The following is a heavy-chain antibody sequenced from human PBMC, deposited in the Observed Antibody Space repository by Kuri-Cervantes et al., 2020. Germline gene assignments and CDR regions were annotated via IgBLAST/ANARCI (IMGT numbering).Heavy chain of an antibody. Sequence: ASVKVSCKASGYTFTSYDINWVRQATGQGLEWMGWMNPNSGNTGYAQKFQGRVTMTRDTSINTAYMEVSSLRTEDTAVYFCTRVLIRFGRGPWPDIWGQGTLVTVSS. D-gene: IGHD3-3*01. CDR3: TRVLIRFGRGPWPDI. CDR1: GYTFTSYD. J-gene: IGHJ4*02. V-gene: IGHV1-8*01. CDR2: MNPNSGNT.